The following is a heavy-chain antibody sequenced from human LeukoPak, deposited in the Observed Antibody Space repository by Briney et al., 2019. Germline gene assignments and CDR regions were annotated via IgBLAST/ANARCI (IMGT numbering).Heavy chain of an antibody. J-gene: IGHJ4*02. Sequence: GGSLRLSCAASGFTFSSYSMNWVRQAPGKGLEWVSYISSSSSTIYYADSVKGRFTISRDNAKNSLYLQMNSLRAEDTAVYCCARGIVATIVSPFDYWGQGTLVTVSS. CDR2: ISSSSSTI. V-gene: IGHV3-48*01. CDR3: ARGIVATIVSPFDY. CDR1: GFTFSSYS. D-gene: IGHD5-12*01.